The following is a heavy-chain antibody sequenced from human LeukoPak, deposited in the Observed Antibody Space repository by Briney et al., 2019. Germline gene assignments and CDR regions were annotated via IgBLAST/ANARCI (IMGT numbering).Heavy chain of an antibody. CDR1: GGSISSYY. CDR3: ARGFIVRAVINGMDV. V-gene: IGHV4-59*01. CDR2: IYYSGST. D-gene: IGHD3-10*01. J-gene: IGHJ6*02. Sequence: PSETLSLTCTVSGGSISSYYWSWIRQPPGEGLEWIGYIYYSGSTIYNPSLRSRVTMSVDTSKNQFSLKLSSVTAADTAVYYCARGFIVRAVINGMDVWGQGTTVTVSS.